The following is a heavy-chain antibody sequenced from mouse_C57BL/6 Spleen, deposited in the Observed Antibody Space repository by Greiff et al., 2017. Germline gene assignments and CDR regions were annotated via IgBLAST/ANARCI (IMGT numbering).Heavy chain of an antibody. D-gene: IGHD1-1*01. CDR3: ASHYYDGSSTGSYYAMDY. CDR2: IHPNSGST. J-gene: IGHJ4*01. CDR1: GYTFTSYW. V-gene: IGHV1-64*01. Sequence: QVQLQQPGAELVKPGASVKLSCKASGYTFTSYWMHWVKQRPGQGLEWIGMIHPNSGSTNYNEKFKSKATLTVDKSSSTAYMQLSSLTSEDSAVYYCASHYYDGSSTGSYYAMDYWGQGTSVTVSS.